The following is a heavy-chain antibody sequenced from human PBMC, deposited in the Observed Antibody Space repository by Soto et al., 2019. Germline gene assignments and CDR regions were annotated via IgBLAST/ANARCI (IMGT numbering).Heavy chain of an antibody. CDR3: ARGTMLRGPGYYYAMDV. J-gene: IGHJ6*02. V-gene: IGHV4-31*03. CDR1: GDSISRNGYF. CDR2: IYNSGSS. Sequence: PSETLSLTCTVSGDSISRNGYFWTWIRQHPGKGPEWIGYIYNSGSSYYNPSLKSRVIISVDTSKNHFSLNLTAVTAADTAVYYCARGTMLRGPGYYYAMDVWGQGTTVTVSS. D-gene: IGHD3-10*01.